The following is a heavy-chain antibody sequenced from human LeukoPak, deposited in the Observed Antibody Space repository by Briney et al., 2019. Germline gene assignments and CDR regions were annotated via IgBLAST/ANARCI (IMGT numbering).Heavy chain of an antibody. J-gene: IGHJ4*02. V-gene: IGHV3-53*01. CDR2: IYGGGSI. D-gene: IGHD3-16*01. CDR1: GFTFSDYY. Sequence: GGSLRLSCAASGFTFSDYYMSWIRQAPGKGLEWVSVIYGGGSIYYADSVKGRFTISRDNSKNTLYLQMNSLRAEDTAVYYCAKVGGPYWGQGTLVTVSS. CDR3: AKVGGPY.